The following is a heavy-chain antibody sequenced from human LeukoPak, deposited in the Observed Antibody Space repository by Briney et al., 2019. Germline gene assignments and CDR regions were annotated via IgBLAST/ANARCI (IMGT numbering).Heavy chain of an antibody. CDR2: IRYDGSNK. V-gene: IGHV3-30*02. J-gene: IGHJ4*02. Sequence: GGSLRLSCAASGFTFSSYGMHWVRQAPGKGLEWVAFIRYDGSNKYYADSVKGRFTISRDNSKNTLYLQMNSLRAEDTAVYYCAKDRPYSSGWYYFEYWGQGTLVTVSS. D-gene: IGHD6-19*01. CDR3: AKDRPYSSGWYYFEY. CDR1: GFTFSSYG.